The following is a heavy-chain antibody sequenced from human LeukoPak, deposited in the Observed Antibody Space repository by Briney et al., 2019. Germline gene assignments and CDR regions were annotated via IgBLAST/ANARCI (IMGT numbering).Heavy chain of an antibody. CDR2: INHIRST. CDR3: ARQKTRTLVITMVRGGRSPHNWFDP. CDR1: GGSFSTYS. D-gene: IGHD3-10*01. Sequence: KPSESLSLTWAVYGGSFSTYSWRWIRQPPGRWREWIGEINHIRSTNFNPSLKSRVHISLDTSKNQCSLRLTSVTAADTAVYYCARQKTRTLVITMVRGGRSPHNWFDPWGQGTLVTVSS. V-gene: IGHV4-34*01. J-gene: IGHJ5*02.